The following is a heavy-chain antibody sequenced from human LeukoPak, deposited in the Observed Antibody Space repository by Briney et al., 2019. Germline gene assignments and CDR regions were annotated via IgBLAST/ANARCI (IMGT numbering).Heavy chain of an antibody. V-gene: IGHV3-48*01. CDR1: GFSFSGYS. Sequence: GGSLRLSCAASGFSFSGYSLNWVRQAPGKGLEWVSYISSSSGSIYYADSVNGRFTISRDNAKNSLYLQMNSLRREDTAIYYCATVEMATQSAFDVWGQRTMVTVSS. CDR3: ATVEMATQSAFDV. CDR2: ISSSSGSI. J-gene: IGHJ3*01. D-gene: IGHD5-24*01.